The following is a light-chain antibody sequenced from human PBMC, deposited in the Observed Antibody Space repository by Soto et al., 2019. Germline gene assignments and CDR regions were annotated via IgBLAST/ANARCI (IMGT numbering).Light chain of an antibody. CDR2: DAS. CDR3: QQLDTYPLS. CDR1: QGINTY. V-gene: IGKV1-9*01. Sequence: DIQLTQSPSFLSASVGDRVTITCRASQGINTYLAWYQQKPGKAPKLLIYDASTLQSGVPSTFSGSGSGTEFTLTISSLQPEDFATYYCQQLDTYPLSFGGGTKVDIK. J-gene: IGKJ4*01.